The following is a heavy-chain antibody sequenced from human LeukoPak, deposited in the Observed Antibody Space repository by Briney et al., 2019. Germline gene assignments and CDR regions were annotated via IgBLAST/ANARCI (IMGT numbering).Heavy chain of an antibody. Sequence: GGSLRLSCAASGFTFSDYYMSWIRQAPGKGLEWVSYISSSGSTIYYADSVKGRFTISRDNAKNSLYLQMNSLRAEDTAVYYCARDLKGYDILTANLPTGHYYGMDVWGQGTTVTVSS. CDR2: ISSSGSTI. J-gene: IGHJ6*02. CDR1: GFTFSDYY. V-gene: IGHV3-11*01. CDR3: ARDLKGYDILTANLPTGHYYGMDV. D-gene: IGHD3-9*01.